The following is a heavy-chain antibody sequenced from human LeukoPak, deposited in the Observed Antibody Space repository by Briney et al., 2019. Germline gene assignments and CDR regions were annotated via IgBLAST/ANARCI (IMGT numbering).Heavy chain of an antibody. CDR2: IYHSGST. CDR3: AKDGIRDAFDI. D-gene: IGHD2-21*01. CDR1: GGSISSGGYS. J-gene: IGHJ3*02. V-gene: IGHV4-30-2*01. Sequence: SQTLSLTCAVSGGSISSGGYSWSWIRQPPGKGLEWIGYIYHSGSTYYNPSLKSRVTISVDRSKNQFSLKLSSVTAADTAFFFQAKDGIRDAFDIWGQGTMVTVSS.